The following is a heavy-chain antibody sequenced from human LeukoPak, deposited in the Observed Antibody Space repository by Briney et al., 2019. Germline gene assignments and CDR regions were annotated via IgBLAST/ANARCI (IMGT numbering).Heavy chain of an antibody. CDR1: GGSFSGYY. D-gene: IGHD3-10*01. CDR2: VYYSGST. Sequence: SETLSLTCAVYGGSFSGYYWTWIRQPPGKGLEWIGYVYYSGSTNYNPSLKSRVTISVDTSKNQFSLKLSSVTAADTAVYYCAGGFGELIDWFDPWGQGTLVTVSS. J-gene: IGHJ5*02. CDR3: AGGFGELIDWFDP. V-gene: IGHV4-59*08.